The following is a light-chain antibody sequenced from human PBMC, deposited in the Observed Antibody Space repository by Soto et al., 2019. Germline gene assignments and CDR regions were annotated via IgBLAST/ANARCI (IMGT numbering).Light chain of an antibody. Sequence: EIVMTQSPANLSVSPGERATLSCRASQSVSSNLAWYQQKPGQGPRLLIYGASTRATSIPARFSGSGSGTEFTLTINRLQSEDFAVYYCQQYNKWHPYTFGQGTKLEIK. V-gene: IGKV3-15*01. CDR2: GAS. J-gene: IGKJ2*01. CDR3: QQYNKWHPYT. CDR1: QSVSSN.